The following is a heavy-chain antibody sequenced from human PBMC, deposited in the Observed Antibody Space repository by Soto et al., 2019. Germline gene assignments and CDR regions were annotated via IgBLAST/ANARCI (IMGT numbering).Heavy chain of an antibody. V-gene: IGHV3-30*18. CDR2: ISYDGSNK. J-gene: IGHJ3*02. Sequence: GGSLRLSCAASGFTFSSYGMHWVRQAPGKGLEWVAVISYDGSNKYYADSVKGRFTISRDNAKNSLYLQMNSLRAEDTALYYCAKSFTYCSSTSCYGAGQSAFDIWGQGTMVTVSS. CDR3: AKSFTYCSSTSCYGAGQSAFDI. D-gene: IGHD2-2*01. CDR1: GFTFSSYG.